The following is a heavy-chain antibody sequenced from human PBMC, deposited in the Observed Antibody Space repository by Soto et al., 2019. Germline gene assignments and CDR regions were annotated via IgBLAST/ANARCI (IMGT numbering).Heavy chain of an antibody. V-gene: IGHV1-18*01. CDR3: ARVTMIRGVMTGIDY. CDR1: GYTFKSYA. D-gene: IGHD3-10*01. Sequence: QVQLVQSGAEVKKPGASVKVSCKASGYTFKSYAISWVRQAPGQGLEWMGGISGYNGDTNYTQKLQGRVTMTTDTSTSTAYMELRSLRSDDTAMYYCARVTMIRGVMTGIDYWGQGTLVTVSS. CDR2: ISGYNGDT. J-gene: IGHJ4*02.